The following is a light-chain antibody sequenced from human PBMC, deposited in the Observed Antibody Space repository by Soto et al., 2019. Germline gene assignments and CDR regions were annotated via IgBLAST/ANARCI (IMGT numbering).Light chain of an antibody. J-gene: IGLJ1*01. Sequence: QSFVTQPASLSGSPGQSITISCTGTSSDVGSYNYVSWYQLHPGKAPKLMIYEVSNRPSGVSNRFSGSKSGDTASLTISGLQAEDEADYYCSSYTTRTTLYVFGTGTKVTVL. CDR1: SSDVGSYNY. CDR2: EVS. V-gene: IGLV2-14*01. CDR3: SSYTTRTTLYV.